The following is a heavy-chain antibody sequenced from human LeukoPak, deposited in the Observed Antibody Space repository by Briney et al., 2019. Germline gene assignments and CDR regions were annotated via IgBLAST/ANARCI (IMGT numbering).Heavy chain of an antibody. V-gene: IGHV3-23*01. CDR2: ISGSGGST. Sequence: GGSLRLSCAASGFNFNTYSMNWVRQAPGKGLEWVSAISGSGGSTYYADSVKGRFTISRDNSKNTLYLQMNSLRAEDTAVYYCAKDKIYDSSGYYPFFDYWGQGTLVTVSS. CDR1: GFNFNTYS. J-gene: IGHJ4*02. D-gene: IGHD3-22*01. CDR3: AKDKIYDSSGYYPFFDY.